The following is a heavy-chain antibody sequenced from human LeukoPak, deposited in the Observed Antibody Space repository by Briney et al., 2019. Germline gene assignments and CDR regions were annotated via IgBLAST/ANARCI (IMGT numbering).Heavy chain of an antibody. D-gene: IGHD7-27*01. J-gene: IGHJ4*02. Sequence: PSETLSLTCTVSGGSISSYYWSWIRQPAGKGLEWIGRIYTSGSTNYNPSPKSRVTISLDTSKNQFSLKVRSVTAADTAVYYCARSNWGYDFDYWGQGTLVTVSS. CDR1: GGSISSYY. V-gene: IGHV4-4*07. CDR2: IYTSGST. CDR3: ARSNWGYDFDY.